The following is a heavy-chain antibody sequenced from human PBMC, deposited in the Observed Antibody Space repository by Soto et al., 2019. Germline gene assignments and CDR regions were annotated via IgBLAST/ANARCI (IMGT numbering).Heavy chain of an antibody. V-gene: IGHV6-1*01. Sequence: SQTLSLTCAISGDSVSSTSAAWSWIRQSPSRGLEWLGRTYYRSKWYSDYAVSVKSRITINPDTSKNQFSLQLNSVTPEDTGIYYCARERAAPSWIDPWGQGILVTVSS. CDR3: ARERAAPSWIDP. CDR2: TYYRSKWYS. J-gene: IGHJ5*02. D-gene: IGHD6-6*01. CDR1: GDSVSSTSAA.